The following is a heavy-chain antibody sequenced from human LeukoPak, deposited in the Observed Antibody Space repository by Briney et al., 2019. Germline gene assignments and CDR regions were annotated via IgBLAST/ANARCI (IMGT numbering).Heavy chain of an antibody. V-gene: IGHV4-4*09. CDR3: ARCGSSGYWGSYYYYMDV. D-gene: IGHD3-22*01. CDR2: IYTSGST. J-gene: IGHJ6*03. CDR1: GGSISSYY. Sequence: PSETLSLTCTVSGGSISSYYWSWIRQPPGKGLEWIGYIYTSGSTNYNPSLKSRVTISVDTSKNQFSLKLSSVTAADTAVYYCARCGSSGYWGSYYYYMDVWGKGTTVTVSS.